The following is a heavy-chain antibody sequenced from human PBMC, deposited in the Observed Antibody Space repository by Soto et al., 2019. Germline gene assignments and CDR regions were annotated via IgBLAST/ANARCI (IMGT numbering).Heavy chain of an antibody. CDR1: GGSLNNYL. CDR3: ARGGVDTVTFDY. J-gene: IGHJ4*02. V-gene: IGHV1-69*01. CDR2: IVPLSGAT. Sequence: QVQLVQSGAEMKKPGSSVKVSCKASGGSLNNYLITWVRQAPGQGLEWLGEIVPLSGATNSAQKFQGRVTITADDSTKTAYMYLRSLRPEDTAMYFCARGGVDTVTFDYWGQGTLVTVSS. D-gene: IGHD5-18*01.